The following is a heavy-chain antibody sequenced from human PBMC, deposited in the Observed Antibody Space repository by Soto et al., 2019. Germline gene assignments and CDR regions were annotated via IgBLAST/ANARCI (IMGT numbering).Heavy chain of an antibody. D-gene: IGHD1-7*01. J-gene: IGHJ4*02. Sequence: SGATVVNPNQILMLTRSFYFLSRRRTAMSVSGIGLPPGRALELLALIDSKEERFYSPSLRTRLTVSKDTAKSQVALTLTNVDPVDAATYECTRPTNWNYEYCFDYWGQGTLVTVSS. CDR1: FLSRRRTAMS. CDR2: IDSKEER. V-gene: IGHV2-70*01. CDR3: TRPTNWNYEYCFDY.